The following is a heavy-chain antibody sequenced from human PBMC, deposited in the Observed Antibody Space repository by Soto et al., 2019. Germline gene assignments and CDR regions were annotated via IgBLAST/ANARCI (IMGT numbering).Heavy chain of an antibody. J-gene: IGHJ4*02. CDR2: VSKSDYT. V-gene: IGHV3-21*01. Sequence: GGSLRLSCAVSGFYFINYGINWVRQAPGKGLEWVSSVSKSDYTYYSDSVKGRFTISRDNAKNSVSLQMNSLRAEDTAVYYCAREDSIIIPAVSDFWGQGTLVTVSS. CDR1: GFYFINYG. CDR3: AREDSIIIPAVSDF. D-gene: IGHD2-2*01.